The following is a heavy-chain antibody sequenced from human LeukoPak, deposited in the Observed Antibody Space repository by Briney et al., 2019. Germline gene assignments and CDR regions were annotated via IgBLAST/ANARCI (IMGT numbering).Heavy chain of an antibody. CDR1: GYTLTDYY. D-gene: IGHD3-22*01. Sequence: ASVKVSCKASGYTLTDYYMHWVRQAPGLGLEWMGWINPHSGGTNYAQKFQGRVTMTRDTSISTAYMELSRLTSDDTAVYYCARAGITMIVEGAFDIWGQGTMVTVSS. CDR2: INPHSGGT. CDR3: ARAGITMIVEGAFDI. J-gene: IGHJ3*02. V-gene: IGHV1-2*02.